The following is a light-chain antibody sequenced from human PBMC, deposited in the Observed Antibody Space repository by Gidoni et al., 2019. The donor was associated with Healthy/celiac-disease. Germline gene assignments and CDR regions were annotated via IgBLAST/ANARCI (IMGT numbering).Light chain of an antibody. V-gene: IGLV2-14*01. J-gene: IGLJ1*01. CDR3: SSYTSSSTRV. Sequence: QSALTQPASVSGSPGQSITISCTGTSSDVGGYNYVSWYQQHPGKAPKLMIYEVINRPSGVSNRFSGSKSGNTASLTLSGLQAEDEADYYCSSYTSSSTRVFGTGTKVTVL. CDR1: SSDVGGYNY. CDR2: EVI.